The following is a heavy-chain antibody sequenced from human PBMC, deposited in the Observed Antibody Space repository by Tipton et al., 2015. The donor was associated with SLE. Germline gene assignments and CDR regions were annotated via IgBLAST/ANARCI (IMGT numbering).Heavy chain of an antibody. V-gene: IGHV3-74*03. D-gene: IGHD6-19*01. CDR1: GFTFSSYW. CDR2: INSDGSST. J-gene: IGHJ1*01. CDR3: ARGLDWSVAGTDCFHH. Sequence: GSLRLSCAASGFTFSSYWMHWVRQAPGKGLVWVSRINSDGSSTTYADYVKGRLTISRDNAKNTLYLQMNSLRAEDTAVYYCARGLDWSVAGTDCFHHWGQGTLVTVAS.